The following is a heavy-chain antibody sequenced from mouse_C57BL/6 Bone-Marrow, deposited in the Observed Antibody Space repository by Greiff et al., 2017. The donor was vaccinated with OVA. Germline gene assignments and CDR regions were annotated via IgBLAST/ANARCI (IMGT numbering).Heavy chain of an antibody. J-gene: IGHJ3*01. Sequence: EVQLVESGGGLVQPKGSLKLSCAASGFSFNTYALNWVRQAPGKGLEWVARIRSKSNNYATYYADSVKDRFTISRDDSESMLYLQMNNLKTEDTAMYYCVRLGAWFAYWGQGTLVTVSA. CDR2: IRSKSNNYAT. CDR1: GFSFNTYA. CDR3: VRLGAWFAY. V-gene: IGHV10-1*01. D-gene: IGHD3-3*01.